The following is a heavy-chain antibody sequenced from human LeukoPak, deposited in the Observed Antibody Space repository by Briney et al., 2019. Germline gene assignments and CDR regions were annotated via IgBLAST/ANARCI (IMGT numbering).Heavy chain of an antibody. V-gene: IGHV4-4*07. J-gene: IGHJ4*02. CDR1: GGSISSYY. CDR2: IYTSGST. CDR3: ARSIAVAAPDY. Sequence: SETLSLTCTVSGGSISSYYWSWIRQPAGKGLEWIGRIYTSGSTNYNPSLKSRVTISVDKSKNQFSLKLSSVTAADTAVYYCARSIAVAAPDYWGQGTLVTVSS. D-gene: IGHD6-19*01.